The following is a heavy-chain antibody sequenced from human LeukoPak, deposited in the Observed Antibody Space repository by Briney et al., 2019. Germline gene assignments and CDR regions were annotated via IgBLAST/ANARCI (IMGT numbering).Heavy chain of an antibody. J-gene: IGHJ4*02. Sequence: GGPLRLSCAASGFTFSSYAMSWVRQAPGKGLEWVSAISGSGGSTYYADSVKGRFTISRDNSKNTLYLQMNSLRAEDTAVYYCAKYPSISLYSGYVRYWGQGTLVTVSS. CDR2: ISGSGGST. V-gene: IGHV3-23*01. CDR3: AKYPSISLYSGYVRY. D-gene: IGHD5-12*01. CDR1: GFTFSSYA.